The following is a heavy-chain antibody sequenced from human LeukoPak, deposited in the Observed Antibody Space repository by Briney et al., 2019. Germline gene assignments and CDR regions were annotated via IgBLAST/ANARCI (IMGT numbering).Heavy chain of an antibody. CDR2: IFPKTGGT. Sequence: ASVTVSCKASGYTFTGYYLHWVRQAPGQGLEWMGWIFPKTGGTSYAQKFQGRVTMTRDTSISTAYMELSRLRSDDTAVYYCARDGITMVRGVIANSFDYWGQGTLVTVSS. V-gene: IGHV1-2*02. D-gene: IGHD3-10*01. CDR1: GYTFTGYY. J-gene: IGHJ4*02. CDR3: ARDGITMVRGVIANSFDY.